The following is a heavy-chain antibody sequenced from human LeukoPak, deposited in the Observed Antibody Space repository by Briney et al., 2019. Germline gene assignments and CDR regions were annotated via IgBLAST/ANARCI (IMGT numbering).Heavy chain of an antibody. CDR1: GLPFSCCG. CDR2: ISYDGSNK. J-gene: IGHJ4*02. V-gene: IGHV3-30*18. CDR3: AKDRSGSHFDY. Sequence: PGGSLRLSCAASGLPFSCCGMHWVRQAPGKGLEWLAVISYDGSNKYYADSVKGRFTISRDNSKNTLYPQMNSLRAEDTAVYYCAKDRSGSHFDYWGQGTLVTVSS. D-gene: IGHD1-26*01.